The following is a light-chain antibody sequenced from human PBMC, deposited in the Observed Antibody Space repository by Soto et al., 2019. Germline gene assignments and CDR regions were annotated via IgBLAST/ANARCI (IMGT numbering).Light chain of an antibody. Sequence: QSALTQPASVSWSPGQSITISCSGNSSDIGSYNHVAWYQQFPGKSPQLMIYAVSDRPSGFSDRFSGSNSGITASLTISGLQTEDEADYCCISYTDRQSYLFGTGTKVTVL. CDR1: SSDIGSYNH. CDR2: AVS. V-gene: IGLV2-14*03. CDR3: ISYTDRQSYL. J-gene: IGLJ1*01.